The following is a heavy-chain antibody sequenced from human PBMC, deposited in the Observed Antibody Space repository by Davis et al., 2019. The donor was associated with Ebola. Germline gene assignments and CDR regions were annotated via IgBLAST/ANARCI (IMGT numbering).Heavy chain of an antibody. J-gene: IGHJ4*02. Sequence: PGGSLRLSCAASGFTFSSYAMHWVRQAPGKGLEWLSYISGTSNTIYYADSVKGRFTISRDNAKNSLYLQMNSLRAEDTAVDYCARDRERYSSSWYFDYWGQGTLVTVSS. V-gene: IGHV3-48*01. CDR3: ARDRERYSSSWYFDY. CDR1: GFTFSSYA. CDR2: ISGTSNTI. D-gene: IGHD6-13*01.